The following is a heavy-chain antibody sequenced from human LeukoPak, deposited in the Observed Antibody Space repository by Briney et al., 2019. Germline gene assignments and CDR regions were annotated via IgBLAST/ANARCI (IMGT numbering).Heavy chain of an antibody. Sequence: SETLSLTCTVSGYSISSGYYWGWIRRPPGKGLEWIGSIYHSGSTSYNPSLKSRVTISVDTSKNQFSLKLSSVTAADTAVYYCARAHSYTTNYYYDSSGWYYFDYWGQGTLVTVSS. V-gene: IGHV4-38-2*02. D-gene: IGHD3-22*01. CDR1: GYSISSGYY. J-gene: IGHJ4*02. CDR3: ARAHSYTTNYYYDSSGWYYFDY. CDR2: IYHSGST.